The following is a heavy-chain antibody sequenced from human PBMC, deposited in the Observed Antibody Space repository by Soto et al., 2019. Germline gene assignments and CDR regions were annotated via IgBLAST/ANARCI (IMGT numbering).Heavy chain of an antibody. CDR1: GYTFTSYG. Sequence: QVQLVQSGAEVKKPGASVKVSCKASGYTFTSYGISWVRQAPGQGLEWMGWISAYNGNTNYAQKLQGRVTMTTDTSTSTAYMALRSLRSDDTAVYYCARSPPPYYEFWSGYYLSWFAPWGQGTLVTVSS. J-gene: IGHJ5*02. CDR3: ARSPPPYYEFWSGYYLSWFAP. V-gene: IGHV1-18*04. D-gene: IGHD3-3*01. CDR2: ISAYNGNT.